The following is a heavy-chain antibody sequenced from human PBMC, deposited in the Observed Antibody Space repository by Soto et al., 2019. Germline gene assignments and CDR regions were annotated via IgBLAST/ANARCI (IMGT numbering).Heavy chain of an antibody. CDR1: GGSISSYY. J-gene: IGHJ5*02. V-gene: IGHV4-59*01. CDR3: ARGYYDILTGYDNWFDP. CDR2: IYYSGST. D-gene: IGHD3-9*01. Sequence: SETLSLTCTVSGGSISSYYWSWIRQPPGKGLEWIGYIYYSGSTNYNPSLKSRVTISVDTSKNQFSLKLSSVTAADTAVYYCARGYYDILTGYDNWFDPWGQGTLVTVS.